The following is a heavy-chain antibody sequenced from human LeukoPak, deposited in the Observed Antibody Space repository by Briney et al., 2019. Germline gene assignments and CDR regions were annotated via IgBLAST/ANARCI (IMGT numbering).Heavy chain of an antibody. CDR2: IYPGDSDT. Sequence: GESLKISCKGSGYSFTSHRIGWVRQMPGKGLEWMGIIYPGDSDTRYSPSFQGQVTISADKSISTAYLQWSSLKASDTAMYYCARHYELTRIGAYDSSGSLWLDVWGQGTTVTVSS. CDR3: ARHYELTRIGAYDSSGSLWLDV. J-gene: IGHJ6*02. D-gene: IGHD3-22*01. CDR1: GYSFTSHR. V-gene: IGHV5-51*01.